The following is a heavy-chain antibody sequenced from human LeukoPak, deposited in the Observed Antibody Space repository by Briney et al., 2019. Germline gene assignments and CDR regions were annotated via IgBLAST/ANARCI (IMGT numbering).Heavy chain of an antibody. CDR1: GYSFTSYW. Sequence: GESLKISCKGSGYSFTSYWIGWVRQMPGKGLEWMGIIYPGDSDTRYSPSFQGQVAISADKSISTAYLQWSSLKASDTAMYYCARGVVPAAIADYNWFDPWGQGTLVTVSS. D-gene: IGHD2-2*02. V-gene: IGHV5-51*01. J-gene: IGHJ5*02. CDR2: IYPGDSDT. CDR3: ARGVVPAAIADYNWFDP.